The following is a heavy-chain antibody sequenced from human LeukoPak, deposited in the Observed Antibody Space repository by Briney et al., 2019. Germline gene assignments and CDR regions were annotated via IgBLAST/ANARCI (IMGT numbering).Heavy chain of an antibody. D-gene: IGHD4-17*01. CDR1: GFTFSSYS. Sequence: GGSLRLSCAASGFTFSSYSMNWVRQAPGKGLEWVSSISSSSYIYYADSVKGRFTISRDNAKNSLYLQMNSLRAEDTAVYYCARVMGGGDYGLDYWGQGTLVTVSS. J-gene: IGHJ4*02. CDR2: ISSSSYI. CDR3: ARVMGGGDYGLDY. V-gene: IGHV3-21*01.